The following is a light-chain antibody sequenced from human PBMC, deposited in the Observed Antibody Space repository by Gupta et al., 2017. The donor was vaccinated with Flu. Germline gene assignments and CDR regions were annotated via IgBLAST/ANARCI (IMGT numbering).Light chain of an antibody. V-gene: IGLV2-14*01. J-gene: IGLJ3*02. Sequence: SSDIGDYNYVSCYQQPSGEAPNLLIYEVTKRPSGVANRFSGSKAGNTASLTISGLQAEDEATYHCSSDTCAATRWVFGGGTTVTVL. CDR1: SSDIGDYNY. CDR2: EVT. CDR3: SSDTCAATRWV.